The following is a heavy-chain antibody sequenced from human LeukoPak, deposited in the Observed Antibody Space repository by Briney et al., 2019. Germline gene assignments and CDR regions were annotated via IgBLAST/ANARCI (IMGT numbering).Heavy chain of an antibody. V-gene: IGHV3-21*01. J-gene: IGHJ4*02. CDR1: VFTFSSYS. CDR2: ISSSSSYI. Sequence: GGSLRLSCAASVFTFSSYSMNWVRQAPGKGLEWVSSISSSSSYIYYADSVKGRFTISRDNAKNSLYLQMNSLRAEDTAVYYCARSSSGPNRDYWGQGTLVTVSS. CDR3: ARSSSGPNRDY. D-gene: IGHD3-22*01.